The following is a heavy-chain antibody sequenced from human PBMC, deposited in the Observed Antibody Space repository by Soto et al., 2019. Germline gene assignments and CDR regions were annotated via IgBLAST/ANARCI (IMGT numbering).Heavy chain of an antibody. Sequence: QVQLVQSGAEVKKPGSSVKVSCKASGGTFSSYAISWVRQAPGQGLEWMGGIIPIFGTANYAQKFQGRVTMTADKSTMTAYKEPSSLGSEDTAVNYWARSNSLDPWGQGTLVTVSS. CDR2: IIPIFGTA. V-gene: IGHV1-69*06. CDR3: ARSNSLDP. CDR1: GGTFSSYA. J-gene: IGHJ5*02.